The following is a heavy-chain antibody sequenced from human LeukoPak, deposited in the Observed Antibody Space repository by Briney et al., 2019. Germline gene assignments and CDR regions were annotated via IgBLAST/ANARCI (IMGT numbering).Heavy chain of an antibody. CDR3: ARETVVAAIVTYYYYYYMDV. V-gene: IGHV4-4*07. CDR2: IYTSGST. D-gene: IGHD2-15*01. Sequence: KPSETLSLTCTVSGGSISSYYWSWLRQPAGKGLEWLGRIYTSGSTNYNPSLKSRVTMSVDTSKNQFSLKLSSVNAADTAVYYCARETVVAAIVTYYYYYYMDVWGKGTTVTVSS. J-gene: IGHJ6*03. CDR1: GGSISSYY.